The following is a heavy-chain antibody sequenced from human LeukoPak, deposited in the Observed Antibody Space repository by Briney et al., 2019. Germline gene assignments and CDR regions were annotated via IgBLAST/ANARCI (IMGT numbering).Heavy chain of an antibody. CDR2: ISGSGGST. Sequence: GGSLRLSCAASGFTFSSYAKSWVRQAPGKGLEWVSAISGSGGSTYYADSVKGRFTISRDNSKNTLYLQMNSLRAEDTAVYYCAKVGGRPGYSSGWYVNYFDYWGQGTLVTVSS. CDR3: AKVGGRPGYSSGWYVNYFDY. D-gene: IGHD6-19*01. J-gene: IGHJ4*02. CDR1: GFTFSSYA. V-gene: IGHV3-23*01.